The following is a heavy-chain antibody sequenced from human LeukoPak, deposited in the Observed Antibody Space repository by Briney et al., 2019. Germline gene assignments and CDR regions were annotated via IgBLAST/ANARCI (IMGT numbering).Heavy chain of an antibody. V-gene: IGHV4-59*01. CDR2: VQYSGNT. D-gene: IGHD3-10*01. J-gene: IGHJ6*02. CDR1: GVSMSSDY. CDR3: ARSRGTSGNYNYYGVDV. Sequence: PSETLSLTCTVSGVSMSSDYWTWIRQPPGKGLEWIGHVQYSGNTNYNPSLRSRVTISVDTSIKQFSLRLSSVTAADTAVYYCARSRGTSGNYNYYGVDVWGQGTTVTVSS.